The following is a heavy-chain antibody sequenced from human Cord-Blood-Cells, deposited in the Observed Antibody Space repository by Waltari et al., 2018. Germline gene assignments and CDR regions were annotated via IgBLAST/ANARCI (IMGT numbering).Heavy chain of an antibody. J-gene: IGHJ4*02. CDR1: GGCFRVYS. D-gene: IGHD6-19*01. CDR3: ARDIAVAGTGD. Sequence: QVQLQQWGAGLLEPSETLSLPCAVYGGCFRVYSFAWIRQPPGKGLEWIGEINHSGSTNYNPSLKSRVTISVDTSKNQFSLKLSSVTAADTAVYYCARDIAVAGTGDWGQGTLVTVSS. V-gene: IGHV4-34*01. CDR2: INHSGST.